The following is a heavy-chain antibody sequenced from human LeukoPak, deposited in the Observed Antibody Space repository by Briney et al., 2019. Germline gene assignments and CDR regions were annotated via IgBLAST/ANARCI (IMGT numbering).Heavy chain of an antibody. CDR1: GGSFSGYY. D-gene: IGHD6-13*01. V-gene: IGHV4-34*01. CDR2: INHSRST. J-gene: IGHJ6*03. CDR3: RSGWYRHYYYYMDV. Sequence: SETLSLTCAVYGGSFSGYYWSWIRQPPGKGLEWIGEINHSRSTNYNPSLKSRVTISVDTSKNQFSLKLSSVTAADTAVYYCRSGWYRHYYYYMDVWGKGTTVTVSS.